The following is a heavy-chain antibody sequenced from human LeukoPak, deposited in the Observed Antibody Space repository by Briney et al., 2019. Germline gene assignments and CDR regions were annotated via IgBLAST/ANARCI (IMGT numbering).Heavy chain of an antibody. D-gene: IGHD3-10*01. CDR3: ARDPYYYFGY. J-gene: IGHJ4*02. CDR1: GFTFSSYG. CDR2: ISGSGGST. V-gene: IGHV3-23*01. Sequence: GGSLRLSCAASGFTFSSYGMSWVRQAPGKGLEWVSAISGSGGSTYYADSVKGRFTISRDNSKNTLYLQMNSLRAEDTAVYYCARDPYYYFGYWGQGTLVTVSS.